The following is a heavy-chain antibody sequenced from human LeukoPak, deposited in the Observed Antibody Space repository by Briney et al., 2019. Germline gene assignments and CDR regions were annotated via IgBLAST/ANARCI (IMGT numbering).Heavy chain of an antibody. CDR3: ARKMVRGVIIMSYFDY. Sequence: GGSLRLSCAASGFTFDDYGMSWVRQAPGKGLEWVSGINWNGGSTGYADSVKGRFTTSRDNAKNSLYLQMNSLRAEDTAVYYCARKMVRGVIIMSYFDYWGQGTLVTVSS. CDR2: INWNGGST. V-gene: IGHV3-20*04. D-gene: IGHD3-10*01. CDR1: GFTFDDYG. J-gene: IGHJ4*02.